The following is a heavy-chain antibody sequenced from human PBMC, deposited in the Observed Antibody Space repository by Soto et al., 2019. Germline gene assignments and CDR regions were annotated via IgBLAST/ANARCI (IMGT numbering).Heavy chain of an antibody. CDR2: INASGGST. CDR1: GYTSTSYY. CDR3: ARDYSDYGDFLRGAWPGGYYYLDV. Sequence: GAPVKVSSKAFGYTSTSYYMHSARQAPGQGLEWMGIINASGGSTSYAQKSQGRVTMTRDTSTSTVYMELSSLRSEDTAVYYCARDYSDYGDFLRGAWPGGYYYLDVRGKGTTVTVS. J-gene: IGHJ6*03. D-gene: IGHD4-17*01. V-gene: IGHV1-46*03.